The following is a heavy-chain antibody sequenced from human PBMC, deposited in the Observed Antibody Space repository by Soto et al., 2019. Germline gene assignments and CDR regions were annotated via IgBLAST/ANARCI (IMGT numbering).Heavy chain of an antibody. CDR2: IYWDDYK. CDR3: ARKGYDYYPIDY. D-gene: IGHD5-12*01. J-gene: IGHJ4*02. Sequence: SGPTLVNPTQTLTLTCTFSGSSLNTRGVGVGWIRQPPGKALEWLAVIYWDDYKHYSPSLESRLTISKDASRNQVVLTLTSVDPVDTSTYYCARKGYDYYPIDYWGQGTLVTVSS. V-gene: IGHV2-5*02. CDR1: GSSLNTRGVG.